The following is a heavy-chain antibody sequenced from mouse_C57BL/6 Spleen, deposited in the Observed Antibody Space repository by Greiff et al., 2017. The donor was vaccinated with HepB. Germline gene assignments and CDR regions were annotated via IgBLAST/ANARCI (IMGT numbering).Heavy chain of an antibody. CDR2: IYPGSGST. D-gene: IGHD1-1*01. Sequence: VQLQQPGAELVKPGASVKMSCKASGYTFTSYWITWVKQRPGQGLEWIGDIYPGSGSTNYNEKFKSKATLTVDTSSSTAYMQLSSLTSEDSAVYYCARGIYYYGSSPHAMDYWGQGTSVTVSS. V-gene: IGHV1-55*01. J-gene: IGHJ4*01. CDR3: ARGIYYYGSSPHAMDY. CDR1: GYTFTSYW.